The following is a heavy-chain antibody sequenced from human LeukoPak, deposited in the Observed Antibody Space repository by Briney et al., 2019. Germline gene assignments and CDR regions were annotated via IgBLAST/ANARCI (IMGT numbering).Heavy chain of an antibody. D-gene: IGHD6-13*01. CDR3: ARDGSIAAAFFDY. V-gene: IGHV1-69*04. CDR1: GGTFSSYA. J-gene: IGHJ4*02. Sequence: AASVKVSCKASGGTFSSYAISWVRQAPGQGLEWMGRIIPILGIANYAQKFQGRVTITADKSTSTAYMELSSLRSEDTAVYYCARDGSIAAAFFDYWGQGTLVTVSS. CDR2: IIPILGIA.